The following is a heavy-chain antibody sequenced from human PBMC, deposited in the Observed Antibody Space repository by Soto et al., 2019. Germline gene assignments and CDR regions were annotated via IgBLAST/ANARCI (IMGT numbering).Heavy chain of an antibody. CDR1: GGSFSGYY. D-gene: IGHD3-10*01. CDR2: INHSGST. V-gene: IGHV4-34*01. Sequence: PSETLSLTCAVYGGSFSGYYWSWIRQPPGKGLEWIGEINHSGSTKYNPSLKSRVTISVDTSNKQFSLKLSSVTAADTAVYYCARVPYYSGSGSYLDVWGQGTTVTVSS. CDR3: ARVPYYSGSGSYLDV. J-gene: IGHJ6*02.